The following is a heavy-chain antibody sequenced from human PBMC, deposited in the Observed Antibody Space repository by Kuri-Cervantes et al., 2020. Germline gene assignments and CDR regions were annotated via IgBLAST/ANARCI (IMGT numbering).Heavy chain of an antibody. V-gene: IGHV4-4*02. CDR2: IYTSGST. D-gene: IGHD4-17*01. J-gene: IGHJ4*02. Sequence: SETLSLTCAVSGGSISSSNWWSWVRQPPGKGLEWIGRIYTSGSTSYNPSLKSRVTMSVDTSKNQFSLKLSSVTAADTAVYYCARGPYGDYPLDYWGQGTLVTVSS. CDR3: ARGPYGDYPLDY. CDR1: GGSISSSNW.